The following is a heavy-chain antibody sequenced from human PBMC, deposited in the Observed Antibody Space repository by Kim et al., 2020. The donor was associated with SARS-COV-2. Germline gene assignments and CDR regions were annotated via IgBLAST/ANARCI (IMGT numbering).Heavy chain of an antibody. CDR3: ARYYDTDGYYDS. V-gene: IGHV4-30-2*01. D-gene: IGHD3-22*01. CDR2: T. Sequence: TYYNPSFKSRITISLDRSKNQFALKERFVTAADTAVYYCARYYDTDGYYDSWGQGILVTVAS. J-gene: IGHJ5*01.